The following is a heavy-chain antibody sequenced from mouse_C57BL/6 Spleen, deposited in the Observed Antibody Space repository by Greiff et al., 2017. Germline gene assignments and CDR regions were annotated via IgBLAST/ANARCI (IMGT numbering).Heavy chain of an antibody. V-gene: IGHV1-69*01. D-gene: IGHD2-1*01. J-gene: IGHJ3*01. CDR3: AIPYGNYLAWFAY. Sequence: VQLQQPGAELVMPGASVKLSCKASGYTFTSYWMHWVKQRPGQGLEWIGELDPSDSYTNYNQKFKGKSTLTVDKSSSTAYMQLSSLTSEDSAVYYCAIPYGNYLAWFAYWGQGTLVTVSA. CDR2: LDPSDSYT. CDR1: GYTFTSYW.